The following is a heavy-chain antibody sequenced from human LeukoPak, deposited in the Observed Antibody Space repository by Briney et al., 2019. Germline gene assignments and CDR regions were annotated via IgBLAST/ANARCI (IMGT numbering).Heavy chain of an antibody. CDR1: GFTFSSYG. D-gene: IGHD5-12*01. CDR2: ISFDGSDK. CDR3: AKDGPPDRGYERFDY. Sequence: PGRSLRLSCAASGFTFSSYGMHWVRQAPGKGLEWVAVISFDGSDKYYADSVKGRFTISRDNSKNTLYLQMNSLKTEDTAVYYCAKDGPPDRGYERFDYWGQGTLVTVSS. J-gene: IGHJ4*02. V-gene: IGHV3-30*18.